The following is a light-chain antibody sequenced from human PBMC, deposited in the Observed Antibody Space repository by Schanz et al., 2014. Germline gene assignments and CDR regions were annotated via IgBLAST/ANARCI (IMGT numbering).Light chain of an antibody. Sequence: QSVLTQPPSASGTPGQRVTISCSGSSSNIGSNTVNWYQQLPGTAPKLLIYGNSNRPSGVPDRFSGSKSGTSASLAITGLQAEDEADYYCQSYDTGLSIAVFGDGTKLTVL. CDR1: SSNIGSNT. CDR3: QSYDTGLSIAV. J-gene: IGLJ2*01. V-gene: IGLV1-44*01. CDR2: GNS.